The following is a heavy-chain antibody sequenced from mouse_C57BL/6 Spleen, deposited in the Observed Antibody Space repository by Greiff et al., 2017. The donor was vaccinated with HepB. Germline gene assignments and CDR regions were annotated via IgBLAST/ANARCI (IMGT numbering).Heavy chain of an antibody. CDR1: GFNIKDYY. CDR3: ARTPTLGYFDY. J-gene: IGHJ2*01. V-gene: IGHV14-2*01. Sequence: EVQLQQSGAELVKPGASVKLSCTASGFNIKDYYMHWVKQRTEQGLEWIGRIDPEDGETKYAPTFQGKATITADKSSNTAYLQRSSLTAEDTAVYYCARTPTLGYFDYWGQGTTLTVSS. CDR2: IDPEDGET. D-gene: IGHD3-3*01.